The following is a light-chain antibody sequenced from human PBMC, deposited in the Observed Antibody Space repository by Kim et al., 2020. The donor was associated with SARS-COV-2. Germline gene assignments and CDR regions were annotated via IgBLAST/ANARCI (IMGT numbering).Light chain of an antibody. J-gene: IGLJ1*01. CDR2: GKN. Sequence: SSELTQDPAVSVALGQTVRITCQGDSLRSYYGSWYQQKPGQAPVLVIYGKNNRPSGIPDRFSGSSSGNTASLIITGAQAEDEADYYCNSRDSSGNHYVFGTGTKVTVL. V-gene: IGLV3-19*01. CDR3: NSRDSSGNHYV. CDR1: SLRSYY.